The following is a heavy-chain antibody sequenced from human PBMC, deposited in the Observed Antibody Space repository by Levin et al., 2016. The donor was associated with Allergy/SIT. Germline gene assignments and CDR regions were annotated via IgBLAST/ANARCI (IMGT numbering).Heavy chain of an antibody. CDR2: INHSGST. J-gene: IGHJ6*03. D-gene: IGHD2-21*02. V-gene: IGHV4-39*07. Sequence: GSLRLSCTVSGGSISSSSYYWGWIRQPPGKGLEWIGEINHSGSTNYNPSLKSRVTISVDTSKNQFSLKLSSVTAADTAVYYCAREWPASYCGGDCYYNNYYYYYMDVWGKGTTVTVSS. CDR3: AREWPASYCGGDCYYNNYYYYYMDV. CDR1: GGSISSSSYY.